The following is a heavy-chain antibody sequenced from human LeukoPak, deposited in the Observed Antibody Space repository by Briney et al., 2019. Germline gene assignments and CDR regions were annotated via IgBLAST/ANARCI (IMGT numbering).Heavy chain of an antibody. CDR2: ISSYNGNA. D-gene: IGHD3-22*01. V-gene: IGHV1-18*01. J-gene: IGHJ5*02. Sequence: ASVKVSSKASGYTFTTYGITWVRQAPGQGLEWMGWISSYNGNANYAQKLQGRLTMTTDTSTTTAYMELRSLRSDDTAVYYCARDRSSGSNNWFDPWGQGTLVTVSS. CDR1: GYTFTTYG. CDR3: ARDRSSGSNNWFDP.